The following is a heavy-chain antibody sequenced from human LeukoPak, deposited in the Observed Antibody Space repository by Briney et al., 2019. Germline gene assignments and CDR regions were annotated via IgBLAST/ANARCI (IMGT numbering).Heavy chain of an antibody. CDR3: ARGVLAAIKDY. CDR2: MNPDSANT. Sequence: ASVKVSCKASGYTFTSYDIHWVRQVTGQGLEWMGWMNPDSANTAYAQNFQGRVTISRNTSITTAYMELSSLRSEDTAVYYCARGVLAAIKDYWGQGTLVTVSS. V-gene: IGHV1-8*03. J-gene: IGHJ4*02. D-gene: IGHD3-3*02. CDR1: GYTFTSYD.